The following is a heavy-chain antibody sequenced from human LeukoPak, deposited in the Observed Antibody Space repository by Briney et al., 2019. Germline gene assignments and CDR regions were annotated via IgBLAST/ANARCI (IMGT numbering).Heavy chain of an antibody. V-gene: IGHV4-30-2*01. J-gene: IGHJ5*01. D-gene: IGHD3-10*01. Sequence: SQTLSLTCTVSGGSINSGDYYWNWIRQPPGKGLEWIGDIYHTGRTSYNPSLKSRVTISIDRSKNQFSLKLISVIAADTAVYYCARSRQASGLFNSWGQGTLVVVSS. CDR2: IYHTGRT. CDR3: ARSRQASGLFNS. CDR1: GGSINSGDYY.